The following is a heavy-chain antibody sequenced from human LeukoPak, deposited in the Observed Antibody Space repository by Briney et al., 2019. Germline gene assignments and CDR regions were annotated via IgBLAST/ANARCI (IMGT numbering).Heavy chain of an antibody. Sequence: SVKVSCKASGGTFSSYAISWVRQAPGQGLEWMGRIIPILGIANYAQKFQGRVTITADKSTSTAYMELSSLRSEDTAVYYCARTSMVREGGFDPWGQGTLVTVSS. CDR1: GGTFSSYA. CDR2: IIPILGIA. D-gene: IGHD3-10*01. J-gene: IGHJ5*02. CDR3: ARTSMVREGGFDP. V-gene: IGHV1-69*04.